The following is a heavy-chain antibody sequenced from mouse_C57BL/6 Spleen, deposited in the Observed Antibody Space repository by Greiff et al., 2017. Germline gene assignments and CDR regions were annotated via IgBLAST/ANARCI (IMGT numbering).Heavy chain of an antibody. CDR1: GYTFTSYW. Sequence: QVQLKQPGAELVKPGASVKMSCKASGYTFTSYWITWVKQRPGQGLEWIGDIYPGSGSTNYNEKFKSKATLTVDTSSSTAYMQLSSLTSEDSAVYYCARWIYDGYYGFAYWGQGTLVTVSA. D-gene: IGHD2-3*01. J-gene: IGHJ3*01. CDR2: IYPGSGST. V-gene: IGHV1-55*01. CDR3: ARWIYDGYYGFAY.